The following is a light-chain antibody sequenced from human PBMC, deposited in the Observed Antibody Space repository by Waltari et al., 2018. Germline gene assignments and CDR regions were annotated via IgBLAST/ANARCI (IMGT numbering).Light chain of an antibody. CDR3: LLYIGSGMWV. J-gene: IGLJ2*01. CDR2: STN. V-gene: IGLV8-61*01. Sequence: TVVTQEPSLSVSPGGTVTLTCGLSSGSVSTNNFPNWYQQTPGQAPRTLIYSTNTRPSGVPDRFTASILGNKAALTITGAQADDESDYFCLLYIGSGMWVFGGGTRLTVL. CDR1: SGSVSTNNF.